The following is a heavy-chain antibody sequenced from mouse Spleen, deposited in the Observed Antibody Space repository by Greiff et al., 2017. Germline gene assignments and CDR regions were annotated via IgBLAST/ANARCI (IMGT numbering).Heavy chain of an antibody. CDR2: IWSDGST. V-gene: IGHV2-6-1*01. CDR3: ARHLDYDYDVYAMDY. D-gene: IGHD2-4*01. J-gene: IGHJ4*01. CDR1: GFSLTSYG. Sequence: VQLVESGPGLVAPSQSLSITCTVSGFSLTSYGVHWVRQPPGKGLEWLVVIWSDGSTTYNSALKSRLSISKDNSKSQAFLKMNSHQTDDTAMYYCARHLDYDYDVYAMDYWGQGTSVTVSS.